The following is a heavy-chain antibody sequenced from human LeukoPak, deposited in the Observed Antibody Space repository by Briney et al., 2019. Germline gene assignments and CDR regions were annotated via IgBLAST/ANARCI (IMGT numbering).Heavy chain of an antibody. Sequence: GGSLRLSCAASGFTFSSYIMNWVRRAPGKGLEWVSSISSSSSYIYYADSVKGRFTISRDNAKNSLHLQMNSLRGEDTAVYYCATGPGNWFDPWGQGTLVTVSS. CDR1: GFTFSSYI. V-gene: IGHV3-21*01. D-gene: IGHD7-27*01. J-gene: IGHJ5*02. CDR2: ISSSSSYI. CDR3: ATGPGNWFDP.